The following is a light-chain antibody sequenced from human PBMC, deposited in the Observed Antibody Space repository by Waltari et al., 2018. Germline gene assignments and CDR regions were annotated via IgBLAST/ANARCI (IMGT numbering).Light chain of an antibody. CDR2: WAS. CDR1: QTVLYNSNDKND. Sequence: CKSSQTVLYNSNDKNDVAWYQQKPGHPPRLLISWASIRESGVPDRFSGSGSGTDFTLTISSLQAEDVAVYYCQQYYRSRTFGQGTKVEIK. V-gene: IGKV4-1*01. J-gene: IGKJ1*01. CDR3: QQYYRSRT.